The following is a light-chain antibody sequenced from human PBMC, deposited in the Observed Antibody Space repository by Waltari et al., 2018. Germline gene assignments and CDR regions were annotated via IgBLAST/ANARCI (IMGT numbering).Light chain of an antibody. Sequence: IVLTQSPATLSLSPGQRAALSCRASQDVNDYLAWYQQKPGQPPRLLIYDASKRATGIPDRFSGSWSGTDFTLTISTLEPEDFGVYYGQQRDAFGGGTKVEI. CDR1: QDVNDY. CDR2: DAS. CDR3: QQRDA. V-gene: IGKV3-11*01. J-gene: IGKJ4*01.